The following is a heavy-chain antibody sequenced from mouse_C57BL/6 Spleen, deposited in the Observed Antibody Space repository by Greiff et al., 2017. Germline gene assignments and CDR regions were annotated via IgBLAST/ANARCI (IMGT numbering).Heavy chain of an antibody. V-gene: IGHV5-17*01. CDR2: ISSGSSTI. D-gene: IGHD4-1*01. CDR3: ARVWDEAWFAY. J-gene: IGHJ3*01. CDR1: GFTFSDYG. Sequence: EVQVVESGGGLVKPGGSLKLSCAASGFTFSDYGMHWVRQAPEQGLEWVAYISSGSSTINYADKVKGRSTMSRDNAKNTLFLQMTSLRSEDTAMYYCARVWDEAWFAYWGQGTLVTVSA.